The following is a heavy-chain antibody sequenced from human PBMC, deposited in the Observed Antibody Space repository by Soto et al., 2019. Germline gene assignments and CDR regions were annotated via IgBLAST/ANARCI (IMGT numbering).Heavy chain of an antibody. V-gene: IGHV1-18*01. CDR1: GYTFTSYG. D-gene: IGHD2-21*02. J-gene: IGHJ4*02. CDR2: ISAYNGNT. Sequence: ASVKVSCKASGYTFTSYGISWVRQAPGQGLEWMGWISAYNGNTNYAQKLQGRVTMTTDTSTSTAYMELRSLRSDDTAVYYCARAPAEVIVVVTAIDYWGQGTLVTVSS. CDR3: ARAPAEVIVVVTAIDY.